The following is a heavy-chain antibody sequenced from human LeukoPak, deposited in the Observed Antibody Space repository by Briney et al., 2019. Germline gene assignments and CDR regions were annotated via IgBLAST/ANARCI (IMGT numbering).Heavy chain of an antibody. CDR1: GYTFTSYG. D-gene: IGHD2-15*01. CDR3: ARRTRSGGSSYGMDV. CDR2: IIPIFGTA. V-gene: IGHV1-69*13. Sequence: ASVKVSCKASGYTFTSYGISWVRQAPGQGLEWMGGIIPIFGTANYAQKFQGRVTITADESTSTAYMELSSLRSEDTAVYYCARRTRSGGSSYGMDVWGQGTTVTVSS. J-gene: IGHJ6*02.